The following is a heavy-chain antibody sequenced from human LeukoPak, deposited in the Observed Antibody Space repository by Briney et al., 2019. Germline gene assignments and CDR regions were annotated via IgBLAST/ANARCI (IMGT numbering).Heavy chain of an antibody. D-gene: IGHD2-2*01. CDR3: ASSDQLLLRGQYDY. V-gene: IGHV1-18*01. Sequence: ASVTVSCKASGYTFTSYGISWVRQAPGQGLEWMGWISAYNGNTNYAQKLQGRVTMTTDTSTSTAYMELRSLRSDDTAVYYCASSDQLLLRGQYDYWGQGTLVTVSS. J-gene: IGHJ4*02. CDR2: ISAYNGNT. CDR1: GYTFTSYG.